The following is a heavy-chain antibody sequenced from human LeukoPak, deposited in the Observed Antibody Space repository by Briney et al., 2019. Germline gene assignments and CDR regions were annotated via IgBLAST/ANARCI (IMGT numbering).Heavy chain of an antibody. CDR3: ARVDEYSGSYDGAFDI. CDR1: GFTVSSNY. CDR2: ISSSSSYI. J-gene: IGHJ3*02. V-gene: IGHV3-21*01. Sequence: PGGSLRLSCAASGFTVSSNYMSWVRQAPGKGLEWVSSISSSSSYIYYADSVKGRFTISRDNAKNSLYLQMNSLRAEDTAVYYCARVDEYSGSYDGAFDIRGQGTMVTVSS. D-gene: IGHD1-26*01.